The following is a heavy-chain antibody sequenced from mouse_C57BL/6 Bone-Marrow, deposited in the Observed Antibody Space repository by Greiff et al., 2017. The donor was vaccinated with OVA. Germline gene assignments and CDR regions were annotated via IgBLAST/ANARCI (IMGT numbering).Heavy chain of an antibody. J-gene: IGHJ4*01. CDR3: AATVVANGDYAMDY. V-gene: IGHV1-7*01. D-gene: IGHD1-1*01. CDR2: INPSSGYT. Sequence: QVQLQQSGAELAKPGASVKLSCKASGYTFPSYWMHWVKQRPGQGLEWIGYINPSSGYTKYNQKFKDKATLTADKSSSTAYMQLSSLTYEDSAVYYCAATVVANGDYAMDYWGQGTSVTVSS. CDR1: GYTFPSYW.